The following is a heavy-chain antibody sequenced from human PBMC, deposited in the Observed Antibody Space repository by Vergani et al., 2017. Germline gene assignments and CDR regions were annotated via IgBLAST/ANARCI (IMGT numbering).Heavy chain of an antibody. Sequence: QVQLVESGGGVVQPGRSLRLSCAASGFTFNQYGLHWVRPASGKGLEWVAVTWYDGNNKQYADSVKGRFTISRDNSKSTMYLQMNSLRDEDTGVYYCARDLRLLYNRFDPWGQGTLVTVSS. CDR1: GFTFNQYG. J-gene: IGHJ5*02. CDR2: TWYDGNNK. CDR3: ARDLRLLYNRFDP. V-gene: IGHV3-33*01. D-gene: IGHD1-14*01.